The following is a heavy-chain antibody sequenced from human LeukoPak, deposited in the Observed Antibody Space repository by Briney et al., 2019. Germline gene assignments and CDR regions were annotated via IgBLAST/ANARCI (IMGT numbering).Heavy chain of an antibody. J-gene: IGHJ3*02. D-gene: IGHD1-26*01. CDR2: IRSKPYGGTT. V-gene: IGHV3-49*03. CDR1: GFTFGEYA. CDR3: ARVRYSGVGGRFDAFDI. Sequence: GGSLRLSCTASGFTFGEYAVSWFRRAPGKGLEWVGFIRSKPYGGTTESAASVKGGFSISRDDSESIAYLQMNSLKTEDTAVYYCARVRYSGVGGRFDAFDIWGQGTMVTVSS.